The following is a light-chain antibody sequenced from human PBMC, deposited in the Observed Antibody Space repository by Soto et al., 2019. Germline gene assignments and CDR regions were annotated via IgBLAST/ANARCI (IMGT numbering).Light chain of an antibody. Sequence: EIVLRQSPATLSLSPGERAALSCRASQSVSSYLAWYQQKPGQAPRLLIHGASTRATGVPAKVSGSGSGTDFTLTISRLEPEDFATYYCQQYNAYYSFGQGTKVDIK. V-gene: IGKV3-11*01. CDR3: QQYNAYYS. CDR1: QSVSSY. CDR2: GAS. J-gene: IGKJ2*03.